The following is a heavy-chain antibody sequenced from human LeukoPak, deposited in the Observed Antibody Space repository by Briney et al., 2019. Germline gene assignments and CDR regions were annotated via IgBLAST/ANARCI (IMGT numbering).Heavy chain of an antibody. CDR2: ISYHSNNK. J-gene: IGHJ4*02. CDR3: ATDWAWGGFDH. D-gene: IGHD3-16*01. V-gene: IGHV3-30*03. Sequence: GGSLRLSCAASGFTFSDYGMYWVRQSPGKGLEWVAVISYHSNNKYYADSVKGRFIVSRDNAKNTLYLQMNSLRAEDTAVYYCATDWAWGGFDHWGQGALVTVSS. CDR1: GFTFSDYG.